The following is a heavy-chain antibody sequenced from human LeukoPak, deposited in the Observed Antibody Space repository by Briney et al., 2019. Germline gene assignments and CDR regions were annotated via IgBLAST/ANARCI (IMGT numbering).Heavy chain of an antibody. CDR3: ASADLDYFDY. CDR1: GFTFSSYS. CDR2: ISSSSSYI. V-gene: IGHV3-21*01. J-gene: IGHJ4*02. Sequence: PGGSLRLSCAASGFTFSSYSMNWVRQAPGKGLEWVSSISSSSSYIYYADSVKGRFTISRDNAKNSLYLRMNSLRAEDTAVYYCASADLDYFDYWGQGTLVTVSS.